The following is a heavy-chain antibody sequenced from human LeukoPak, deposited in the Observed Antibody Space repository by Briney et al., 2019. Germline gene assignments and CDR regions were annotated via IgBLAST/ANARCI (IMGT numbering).Heavy chain of an antibody. CDR2: IYHSGST. CDR3: ARGYYGVHEANAFDI. Sequence: SETLSLTCAVYGGSFSGYYWSWIRQPPGKGLEWIGYIYHSGSTYYNPSLKSRVTISVDRSKNQFSLKLSSVTAADTAVYYCARGYYGVHEANAFDIWGQGTMVTVSS. CDR1: GGSFSGYY. J-gene: IGHJ3*02. D-gene: IGHD4-17*01. V-gene: IGHV4-34*01.